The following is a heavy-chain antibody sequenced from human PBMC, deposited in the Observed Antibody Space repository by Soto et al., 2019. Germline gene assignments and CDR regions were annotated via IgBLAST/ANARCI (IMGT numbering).Heavy chain of an antibody. J-gene: IGHJ4*02. V-gene: IGHV3-30*03. D-gene: IGHD1-26*01. CDR3: ARRAVGSRIDV. Sequence: GGSLRVSCAASGFTFSNFGIHWVRQAPGEGLEWVSTISSDGSGKHYADSLKGRFAVSRDNSKNTVSLHIDSPRIEDTAVYYCARRAVGSRIDVWGQGTPVTVSS. CDR2: ISSDGSGK. CDR1: GFTFSNFG.